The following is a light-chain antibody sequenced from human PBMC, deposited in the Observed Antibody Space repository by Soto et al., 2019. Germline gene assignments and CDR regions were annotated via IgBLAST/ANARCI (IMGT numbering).Light chain of an antibody. Sequence: IVLTPSPAALSVYPGVGAPIPCRASQSVSSNLAWYQQKPGQAPRLLSYGASTRATGIPERFSGSGSVTDFTLTISRLEPEDFAVYFCQQYNNWPSFGQGTRLAIK. CDR1: QSVSSN. CDR3: QQYNNWPS. CDR2: GAS. V-gene: IGKV3-15*01. J-gene: IGKJ5*01.